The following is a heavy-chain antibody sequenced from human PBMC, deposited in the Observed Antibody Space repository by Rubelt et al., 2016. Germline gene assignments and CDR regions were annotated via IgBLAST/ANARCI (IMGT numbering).Heavy chain of an antibody. Sequence: QVQLQESGPGLVKASETLSLTCTVSGGSISSYYWSWIRQPPGKGPEWIGYIHYSGSTNYNPSLKSRVTISVDTSKTQFSLKVSAVTAADTAVYYCARGRVSSGWYRDYWGQGTLVIVSS. CDR3: ARGRVSSGWYRDY. J-gene: IGHJ4*02. V-gene: IGHV4-59*12. CDR2: IHYSGST. CDR1: GGSISSYY. D-gene: IGHD6-19*01.